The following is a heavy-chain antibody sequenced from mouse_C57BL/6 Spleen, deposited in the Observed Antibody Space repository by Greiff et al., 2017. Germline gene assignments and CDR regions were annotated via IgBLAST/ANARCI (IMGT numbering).Heavy chain of an antibody. Sequence: VQLKQPGAELVKPGASVKVSCKASGYTFTSYWMHWVKQMPVPGLEWIGRMHPSGSDTNYNQKFKGKATLTVDKSSSTAYMQHSSLTSEDAAVYYCASNWAYFDDGGKGTNRTVAS. D-gene: IGHD4-1*01. V-gene: IGHV1-74*01. CDR3: ASNWAYFDD. J-gene: IGHJ2*01. CDR1: GYTFTSYW. CDR2: MHPSGSDT.